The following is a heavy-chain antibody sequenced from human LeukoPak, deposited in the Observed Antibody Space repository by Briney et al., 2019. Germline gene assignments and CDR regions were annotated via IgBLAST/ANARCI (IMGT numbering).Heavy chain of an antibody. CDR2: IYYSGST. CDR1: GGSLSSYY. J-gene: IGHJ5*02. Sequence: SETLSLTCTVSGGSLSSYYWSWIRQPPGKGLEWIGYIYYSGSTNYNPSLKSRVTISLDTSKNQFSLMRSSVIGADTAVYYCARGLYSHGYAPPLHHWGQGTLVTVPS. V-gene: IGHV4-59*01. D-gene: IGHD5-18*01. CDR3: ARGLYSHGYAPPLHH.